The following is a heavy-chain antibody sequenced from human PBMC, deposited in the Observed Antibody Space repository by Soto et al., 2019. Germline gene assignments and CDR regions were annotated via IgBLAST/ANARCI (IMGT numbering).Heavy chain of an antibody. V-gene: IGHV4-34*01. CDR3: ARVRTLAAAAQYYFDY. J-gene: IGHJ4*02. CDR1: GGSFSGYY. Sequence: PSETLSLTCAVYGGSFSGYYWSWIRQPPGKGLEWIGEINHSGSTNYNPSLKSRVTISVDTSKNQFSLKLSSVTAADTAVYYCARVRTLAAAAQYYFDYWGQGTLVTVSS. CDR2: INHSGST. D-gene: IGHD6-13*01.